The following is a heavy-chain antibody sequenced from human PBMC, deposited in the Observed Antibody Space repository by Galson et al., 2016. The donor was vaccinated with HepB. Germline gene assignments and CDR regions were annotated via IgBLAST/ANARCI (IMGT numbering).Heavy chain of an antibody. D-gene: IGHD5-18*01. Sequence: TLSLTCTVSGGSISSGGYYWTWIRQHPGKGLEWIGYIYYSGSTYYNPSLKSRITISVDTSKNQFSLKLSSVTAADTAVYYCARGGYIYGYFVWGQGTLVTVSS. CDR2: IYYSGST. V-gene: IGHV4-31*03. J-gene: IGHJ1*01. CDR3: ARGGYIYGYFV. CDR1: GGSISSGGYY.